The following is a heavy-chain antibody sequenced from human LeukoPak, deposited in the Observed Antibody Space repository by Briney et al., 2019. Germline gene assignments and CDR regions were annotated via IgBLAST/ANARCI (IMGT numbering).Heavy chain of an antibody. CDR2: IYHSGST. Sequence: PSETLSLTCAASGGSISSGGYSWSWIRQPPGKGLEWIGYIYHSGSTYYNPSLKSRVTISVDRSKNQFSLKLSSVTAADTAVYYCARGPSKITIFGVVIDADAFDIWGQGTMVTVSS. J-gene: IGHJ3*02. V-gene: IGHV4-30-2*01. CDR1: GGSISSGGYS. CDR3: ARGPSKITIFGVVIDADAFDI. D-gene: IGHD3-3*01.